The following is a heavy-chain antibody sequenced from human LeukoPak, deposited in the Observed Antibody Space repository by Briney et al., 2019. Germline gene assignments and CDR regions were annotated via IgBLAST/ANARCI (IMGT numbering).Heavy chain of an antibody. J-gene: IGHJ5*02. CDR1: GHTFTGYY. CDR2: STPNRGGT. V-gene: IGHV1-2*04. Sequence: GASVEVSCKASGHTFTGYYMHWVRQAPGLGRGCWGWSTPNRGGTKYTQKFHGWVTVSRDTSISTAYMELSRLRSDDTAVYYCARDTIFGVVTYWFDPWGQGTLVTVSS. D-gene: IGHD3-3*01. CDR3: ARDTIFGVVTYWFDP.